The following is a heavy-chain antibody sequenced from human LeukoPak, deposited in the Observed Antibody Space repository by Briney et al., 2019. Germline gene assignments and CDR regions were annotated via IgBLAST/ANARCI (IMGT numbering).Heavy chain of an antibody. V-gene: IGHV4-61*01. J-gene: IGHJ5*02. CDR1: GYSISTGYY. CDR3: ARAGIAAAGNRWFDP. CDR2: VYYSGST. Sequence: PSETLSLTCTVSGYSISTGYYWAWIRQPPGKGLEWIGYVYYSGSTNYNPSLKSRVTISVDTSKNQFSLKLSSVTAADTAVYYCARAGIAAAGNRWFDPWGQGTLVTVSS. D-gene: IGHD6-13*01.